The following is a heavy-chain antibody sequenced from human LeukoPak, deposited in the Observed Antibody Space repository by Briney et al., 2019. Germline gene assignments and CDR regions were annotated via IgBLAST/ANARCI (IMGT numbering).Heavy chain of an antibody. CDR1: GFTFSSYG. Sequence: PGGSLRLSCAASGFTFSSYGMRWVRQAPGKGLEWVAFIRYDGGNKYYADSVKGRFTISRDNSKNTLYLQMNSLRAEDTAVYYCAKNLAGTLFDYWGQGTLVTVSS. J-gene: IGHJ4*02. CDR3: AKNLAGTLFDY. D-gene: IGHD6-13*01. V-gene: IGHV3-30*02. CDR2: IRYDGGNK.